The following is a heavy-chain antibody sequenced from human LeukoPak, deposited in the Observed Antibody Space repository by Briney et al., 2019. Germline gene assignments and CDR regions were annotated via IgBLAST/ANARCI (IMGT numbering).Heavy chain of an antibody. CDR3: AREGGAYDFWSGYYTGGAYYYYMDV. CDR1: GFTFSSYA. V-gene: IGHV3-30*01. J-gene: IGHJ6*03. Sequence: GSLRLSCAASGFTFSSYAMHWARQAPGKGLEWVAVISYDGSNKYYADSVKGRFTISRDNSKNTLYLQMNSLRAEDTAVYYCAREGGAYDFWSGYYTGGAYYYYMDVWGKGTTVTVSS. D-gene: IGHD3-3*01. CDR2: ISYDGSNK.